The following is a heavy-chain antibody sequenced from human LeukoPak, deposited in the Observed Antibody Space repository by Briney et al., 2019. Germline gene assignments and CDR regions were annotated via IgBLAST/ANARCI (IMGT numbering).Heavy chain of an antibody. CDR1: GGSFSDYY. CDR3: ARRHSWIVGATTYDY. Sequence: SETLSLTCAVYGGSFSDYYWTWIRQPPGKGLEWIGEINHSGSTNYNPSLKSRVTISVDTSKNQFSLKLSSVTAADTAVYYCARRHSWIVGATTYDYWGQGTLVTVSS. D-gene: IGHD1-26*01. V-gene: IGHV4-34*01. CDR2: INHSGST. J-gene: IGHJ4*02.